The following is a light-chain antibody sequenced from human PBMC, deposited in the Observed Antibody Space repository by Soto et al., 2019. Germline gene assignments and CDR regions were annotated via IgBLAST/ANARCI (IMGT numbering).Light chain of an antibody. J-gene: IGKJ1*01. Sequence: IVLTQSPATRSLSPGERAAISCGGSQSLSSNFLAWYQQKHGQPPRLVIYDSSSRATGFPDRFSGSVSGTDGTTTIISLQKEDGAVYYCQQSDISPWTFGQGTKVDIK. CDR1: QSLSSNF. V-gene: IGKV3D-20*01. CDR3: QQSDISPWT. CDR2: DSS.